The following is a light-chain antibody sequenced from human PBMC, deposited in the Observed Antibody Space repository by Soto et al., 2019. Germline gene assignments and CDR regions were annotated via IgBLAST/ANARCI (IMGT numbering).Light chain of an antibody. J-gene: IGLJ2*01. CDR2: EVS. CDR3: SSSTSSSTLV. CDR1: SSDVGAYHY. Sequence: QSALTQPASVSGSPGQSITISCTGTSSDVGAYHYVAWYQQHPGKAPTVMIYEVSNRPPGVSNRFSGSKSGNTASLTISGPQAEDEADYYCSSSTSSSTLVFGGGTKLTVL. V-gene: IGLV2-14*01.